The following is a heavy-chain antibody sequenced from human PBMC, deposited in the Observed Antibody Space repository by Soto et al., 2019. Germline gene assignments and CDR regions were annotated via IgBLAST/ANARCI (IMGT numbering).Heavy chain of an antibody. CDR2: ISGSGGST. CDR1: GFTFSSYA. Sequence: EVQLLESGGGLVQPGGSLRLSCAASGFTFSSYAMSWVRQAPGKGLEWVSAISGSGGSTYYADSVKGRFTISRDNSKNTRYLQMNSLRAEDTAVYYCAKSGGYYNDSSGYPANFDYWGQGTLVTVSS. CDR3: AKSGGYYNDSSGYPANFDY. V-gene: IGHV3-23*01. D-gene: IGHD3-22*01. J-gene: IGHJ4*02.